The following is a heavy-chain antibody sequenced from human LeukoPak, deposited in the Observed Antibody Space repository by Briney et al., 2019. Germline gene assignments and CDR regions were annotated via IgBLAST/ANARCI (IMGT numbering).Heavy chain of an antibody. CDR2: IYYSGST. V-gene: IGHV4-59*08. J-gene: IGHJ4*02. CDR1: GGSISSYY. CDR3: ARGTLDY. Sequence: SETLSLTCTVSGGSISSYYWSWIRQPPGKGLEWIGYIYYSGSTNYNPSLKSRVTISVDTSKNQFSLKLSSVTAADTAVYYCARGTLDYWGQGTLVTVSS.